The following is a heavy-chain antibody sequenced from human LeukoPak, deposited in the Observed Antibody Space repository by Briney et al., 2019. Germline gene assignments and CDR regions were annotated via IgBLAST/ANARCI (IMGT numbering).Heavy chain of an antibody. Sequence: GALRLSCAASGFTFSTYGMSWVRQAPGKGLEWVSSISGSGGSTYYADSVKGRFSISRDNSKNTLYLQVNSLRADDTAVYYCANSGLNRFEYWGQGALVTVSS. D-gene: IGHD2-15*01. CDR2: ISGSGGST. J-gene: IGHJ4*02. CDR1: GFTFSTYG. V-gene: IGHV3-23*01. CDR3: ANSGLNRFEY.